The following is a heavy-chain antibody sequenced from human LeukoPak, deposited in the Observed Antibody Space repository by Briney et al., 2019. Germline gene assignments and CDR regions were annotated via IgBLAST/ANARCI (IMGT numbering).Heavy chain of an antibody. V-gene: IGHV3-30*03. CDR1: GFPFSDYG. CDR2: ISHDGNNK. D-gene: IGHD1-7*01. CDR3: ARDLGITGTLVNWFDP. Sequence: PGGSPRLSCAASGFPFSDYGMYWVRQAPGKGLEWLAVISHDGNNKYYADSVKGRITISRDNSMNTLYLQMNSLRAEDTAVYYCARDLGITGTLVNWFDPWGQGTLVTVSS. J-gene: IGHJ5*02.